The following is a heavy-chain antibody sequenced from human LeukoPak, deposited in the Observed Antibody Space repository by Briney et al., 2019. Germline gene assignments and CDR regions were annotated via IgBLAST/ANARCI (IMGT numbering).Heavy chain of an antibody. Sequence: GASVKVSCKASGGTFSSYAISWVRQAPGQGLEWMGGIIPIFGTANYAQKFQGRVTITTDESTSTAYMELSSLRSEDTAVYYCARDSSGPGGTIDYWGQGTLVTVSS. D-gene: IGHD3-22*01. V-gene: IGHV1-69*05. CDR3: ARDSSGPGGTIDY. CDR2: IIPIFGTA. J-gene: IGHJ4*02. CDR1: GGTFSSYA.